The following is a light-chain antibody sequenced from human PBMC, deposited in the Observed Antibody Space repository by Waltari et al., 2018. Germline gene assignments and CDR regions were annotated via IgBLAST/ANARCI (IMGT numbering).Light chain of an antibody. CDR1: QSVSST. CDR2: GAS. V-gene: IGKV3D-15*01. CDR3: LQRSNWPLT. J-gene: IGKJ4*01. Sequence: EIVMTQSPVTLSLSPGERATLSCRASQSVSSTLAWYQQKPGQAPRILIYGASSRATGIPDRFSGSGSGTDFTLTITSLEPEDVGVYYCLQRSNWPLTFGGGTKVEIK.